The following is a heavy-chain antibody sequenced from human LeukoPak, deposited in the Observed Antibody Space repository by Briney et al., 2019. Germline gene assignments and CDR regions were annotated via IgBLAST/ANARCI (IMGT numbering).Heavy chain of an antibody. D-gene: IGHD2-2*01. V-gene: IGHV4-4*07. CDR2: IYTSGST. CDR1: GVSISSYY. CDR3: ARDLGYCSSTSCGGYFDY. Sequence: SETLSLPCTVSGVSISSYYWSWIRQPAGKGLEWIGRIYTSGSTNYNPSLKSRVTMSVDTSKNQFSLKLSSVTAADTAVYYCARDLGYCSSTSCGGYFDYWGQGTLVTVSS. J-gene: IGHJ4*02.